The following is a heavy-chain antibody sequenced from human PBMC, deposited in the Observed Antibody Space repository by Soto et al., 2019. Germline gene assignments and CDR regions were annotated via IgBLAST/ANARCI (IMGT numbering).Heavy chain of an antibody. CDR1: CYTFTYYG. V-gene: IGHV1-18*01. CDR3: ARDDLRTHYFDY. CDR2: VSTYNGNT. D-gene: IGHD3-10*01. J-gene: IGHJ4*02. Sequence: SVKVSFKASCYTFTYYGVSWWRQAPGQGLEWMGWVSTYNGNTNYAQRFQGRITMTTDTSTNTVYMELRSLRSDATAVYYCARDDLRTHYFDYWGQGTLVTVYS.